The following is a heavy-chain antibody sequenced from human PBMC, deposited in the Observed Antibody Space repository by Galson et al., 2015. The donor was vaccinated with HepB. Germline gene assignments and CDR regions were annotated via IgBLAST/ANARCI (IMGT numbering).Heavy chain of an antibody. J-gene: IGHJ4*02. CDR1: GGTFSSYT. CDR2: IIPILGIA. D-gene: IGHD6-13*01. CDR3: ARSGYSSSWYFDY. V-gene: IGHV1-69*02. Sequence: SCKASGGTFSSYTISWVRQAPGQGLEWMGRIIPILGIANYAQKFQGRVAITADKSTSTAYMELSSLRSEDTAVYYCARSGYSSSWYFDYWGQGTLVTVSS.